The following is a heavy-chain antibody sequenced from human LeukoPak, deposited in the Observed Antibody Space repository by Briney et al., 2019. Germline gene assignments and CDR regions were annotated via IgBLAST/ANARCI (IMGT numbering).Heavy chain of an antibody. CDR3: AKGGCINPRCYIGDY. Sequence: PGGSLRLSCVASGFTFSGFAMSWVRQAPGRGLEWVSSISGRDDSTYYADSVRGRFTISRDNSKNTLYMHMNSLRAEDTAVYYCAKGGCINPRCYIGDYWGQGALVTVSS. CDR1: GFTFSGFA. CDR2: ISGRDDST. J-gene: IGHJ4*02. V-gene: IGHV3-23*01. D-gene: IGHD2-2*02.